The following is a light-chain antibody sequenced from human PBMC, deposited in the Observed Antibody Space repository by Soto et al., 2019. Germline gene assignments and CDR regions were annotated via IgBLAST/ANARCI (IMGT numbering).Light chain of an antibody. Sequence: QSALTQPASVSGSPGQSITISCTGTSSDVGAYNYVSWHQQHPGKAPKLLISGVSNRPSGVSDRFSGSKSGNTASLTISGLQAEDEADHYCSSYTRTKTLVFGGGTKLTVL. CDR2: GVS. CDR3: SSYTRTKTLV. V-gene: IGLV2-14*03. CDR1: SSDVGAYNY. J-gene: IGLJ2*01.